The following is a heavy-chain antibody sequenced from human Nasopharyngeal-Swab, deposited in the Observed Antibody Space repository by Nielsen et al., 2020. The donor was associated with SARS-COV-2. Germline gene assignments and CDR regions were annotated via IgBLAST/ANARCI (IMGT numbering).Heavy chain of an antibody. J-gene: IGHJ4*02. CDR3: ARDSAVAGRGRVPGY. CDR2: ISYDGSNK. Sequence: GESLKISCAASGFTFSSYAMHWVRQAPGKGLEWVAVISYDGSNKYYADSVKGRFTISRDSSKNTLYLQMNSLRAEDTAVYYCARDSAVAGRGRVPGYWGQGTLVTVSS. D-gene: IGHD6-19*01. CDR1: GFTFSSYA. V-gene: IGHV3-30-3*01.